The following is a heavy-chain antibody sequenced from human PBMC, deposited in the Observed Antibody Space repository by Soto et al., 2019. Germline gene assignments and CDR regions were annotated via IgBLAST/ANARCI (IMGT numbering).Heavy chain of an antibody. CDR3: ALLVVVAAPTGAYFDD. V-gene: IGHV1-18*01. D-gene: IGHD2-15*01. CDR2: ISAYNGNT. Sequence: GASVKGACKASGYTFTSYGISWVRQAPGQGLEWMGWISAYNGNTNYAQKLQGRVTMTTDTSTSTAYMELRSLRSDDTAVYSCALLVVVAAPTGAYFDDSGHGTLVTVSS. J-gene: IGHJ4*01. CDR1: GYTFTSYG.